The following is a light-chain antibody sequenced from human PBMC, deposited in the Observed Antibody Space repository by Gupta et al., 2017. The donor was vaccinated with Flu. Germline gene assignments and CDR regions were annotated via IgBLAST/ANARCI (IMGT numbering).Light chain of an antibody. V-gene: IGLV3-21*02. CDR1: NIGSKS. CDR3: QVWDSSSNHRV. Sequence: SYVLTQPPSVSLAPGQTARIPWGGNNIGSKSVHWYQQTPGQAPVVVVYDDTDRPSGIPERFSGSNSGNTATLTISRVEAGDEADYYCQVWDSSSNHRVFGGGTKLTVL. CDR2: DDT. J-gene: IGLJ3*02.